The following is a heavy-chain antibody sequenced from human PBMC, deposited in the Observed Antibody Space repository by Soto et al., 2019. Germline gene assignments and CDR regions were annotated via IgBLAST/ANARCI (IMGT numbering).Heavy chain of an antibody. Sequence: SETLSLTCAVSGGPIRSNNWWSWVRQPPGKGLEWIGEIFHSGSTNYNPSLKTRVTISVDKSKNQFSLKLSSVTAADTAVYYCARVNGNWFDPWGQGTLVTVSS. D-gene: IGHD2-8*01. CDR1: GGPIRSNNW. CDR3: ARVNGNWFDP. CDR2: IFHSGST. V-gene: IGHV4-4*02. J-gene: IGHJ5*02.